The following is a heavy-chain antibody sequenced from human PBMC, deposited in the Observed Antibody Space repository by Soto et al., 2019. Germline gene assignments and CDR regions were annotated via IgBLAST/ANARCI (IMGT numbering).Heavy chain of an antibody. CDR1: GFTFSSYA. Sequence: EVQLLESGGGLVQPGGSLRLSCAASGFTFSSYAMSWVRQAPGKGLEWVSAISGSGGSTYYADSVKGRFTISRDNSKNTLYLQMNSLRAEDTAVYYRAKGYCSGGSCPLDYWGQGTLVTVSS. CDR3: AKGYCSGGSCPLDY. J-gene: IGHJ4*02. V-gene: IGHV3-23*01. D-gene: IGHD2-15*01. CDR2: ISGSGGST.